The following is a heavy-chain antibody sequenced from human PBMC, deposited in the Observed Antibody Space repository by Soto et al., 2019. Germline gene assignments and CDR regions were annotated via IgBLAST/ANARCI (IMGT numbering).Heavy chain of an antibody. J-gene: IGHJ5*02. CDR1: GFTFSSYS. CDR3: AIDRTSSSPGSFDP. V-gene: IGHV3-21*01. D-gene: IGHD6-6*01. Sequence: GGSLRLSCAASGFTFSSYSMNWVRQAPGKGLEWVSSISSSSSYIYYADSVKGRFTISRDNAKNSLYLQMNSLRAEDTAVYYCAIDRTSSSPGSFDPSGQAPLLTL. CDR2: ISSSSSYI.